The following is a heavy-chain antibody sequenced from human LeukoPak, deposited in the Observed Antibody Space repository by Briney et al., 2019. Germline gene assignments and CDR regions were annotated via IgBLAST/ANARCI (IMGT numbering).Heavy chain of an antibody. V-gene: IGHV3-74*03. CDR3: ARGVSSAVKRPDY. J-gene: IGHJ4*02. Sequence: PGGSLRLSCAASGFTFSSYWMHWVRQAPGKGLVWVSRISSDGSDIKYADSVKGRFTISRDNAKNTLYLQMNSLRAEDTAVYYCARGVSSAVKRPDYWGQGTLVTVSS. CDR2: ISSDGSDI. D-gene: IGHD3-22*01. CDR1: GFTFSSYW.